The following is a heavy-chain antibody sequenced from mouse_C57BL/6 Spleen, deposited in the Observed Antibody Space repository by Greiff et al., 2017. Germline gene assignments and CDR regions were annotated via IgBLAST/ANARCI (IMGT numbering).Heavy chain of an antibody. CDR3: ARQSDYDYDPAWFAY. CDR1: GYTFTSYG. D-gene: IGHD2-4*01. V-gene: IGHV1-81*01. J-gene: IGHJ3*01. CDR2: IYPRSGNT. Sequence: VQLQESGAELARPGASVKLSCKASGYTFTSYGISWVKQRTGQGLEWIGEIYPRSGNTYYNEKFKGKATLTADKSSSTAYMELRSLTSEDSAVYFCARQSDYDYDPAWFAYWGQGTLVTVSA.